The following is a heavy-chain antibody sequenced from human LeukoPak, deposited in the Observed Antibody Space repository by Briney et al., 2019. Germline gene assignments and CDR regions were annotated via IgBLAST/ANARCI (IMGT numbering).Heavy chain of an antibody. CDR3: TVLQISSSWYIDY. J-gene: IGHJ4*02. V-gene: IGHV3-15*01. Sequence: PGGSLRLSCAASGFTFSNAWMSWVRQAPGKGLEWVGRIKSKIDGGTTEYAAPVKGRFTISRDDSKNTLYLQMNSLITEDTAVYYCTVLQISSSWYIDYWGQGSLVTVSS. CDR2: IKSKIDGGTT. D-gene: IGHD6-13*01. CDR1: GFTFSNAW.